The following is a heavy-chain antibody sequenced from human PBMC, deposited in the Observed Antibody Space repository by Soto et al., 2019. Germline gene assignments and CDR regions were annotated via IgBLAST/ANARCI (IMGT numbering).Heavy chain of an antibody. V-gene: IGHV4-34*01. J-gene: IGHJ6*02. Sequence: SETLSLTCGVYGGSFSGYYWSWIRQPPGKGLEWIGEINHSGSTNYNPSLKSRVTISVDTSKNQFSLELASVTAADTAVYYCARSQSLYRFLAPMDVWGQGTTVTV. CDR1: GGSFSGYY. D-gene: IGHD3-3*01. CDR3: ARSQSLYRFLAPMDV. CDR2: INHSGST.